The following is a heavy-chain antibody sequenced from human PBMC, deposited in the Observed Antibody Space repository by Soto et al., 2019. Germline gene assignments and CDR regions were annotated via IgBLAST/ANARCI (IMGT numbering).Heavy chain of an antibody. CDR3: AKVGGYCSGGSCHYYYGMDV. J-gene: IGHJ6*02. D-gene: IGHD2-15*01. CDR1: GFTFSSYG. V-gene: IGHV3-30*18. CDR2: ISYDGSNK. Sequence: QVQLVESGGGVVQPGRSLRLSCAASGFTFSSYGMNWVRQAPGKGLEWVAGISYDGSNKYYADSVKGRFTISRDNSKNTLYLQMNSLRAEDTAVYYCAKVGGYCSGGSCHYYYGMDVWGQGTTVTVSS.